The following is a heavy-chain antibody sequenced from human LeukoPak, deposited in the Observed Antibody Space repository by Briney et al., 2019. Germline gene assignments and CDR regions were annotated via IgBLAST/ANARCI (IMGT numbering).Heavy chain of an antibody. Sequence: QPGRSLRLSCTASGFTFGDYAMSWVRQAPGKGLEWVGFIRSKAYGGTTEYAASVKGRFTISRDDSKSIAYLQMNSLKTEDTAVYYCTRDRNYYGLGSYYNGPTVYWGQGTLVTVSS. CDR2: IRSKAYGGTT. D-gene: IGHD3-10*01. J-gene: IGHJ4*02. CDR3: TRDRNYYGLGSYYNGPTVY. V-gene: IGHV3-49*04. CDR1: GFTFGDYA.